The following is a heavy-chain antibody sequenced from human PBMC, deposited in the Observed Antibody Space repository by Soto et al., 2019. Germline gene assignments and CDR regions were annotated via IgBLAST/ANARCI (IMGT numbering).Heavy chain of an antibody. CDR2: ISCTGTSA. Sequence: GGSLRLSFAASGLTFSNYAMNWVRQAPGKGQEWVSFISCTGTSAYYAYSVKVRFTISRDNSKNTLYLQMNSLRAEDTAIYFCVKDGNGWYSSGSFDXWGRATLVTVSX. J-gene: IGHJ4*03. V-gene: IGHV3-23*01. CDR3: VKDGNGWYSSGSFDX. CDR1: GLTFSNYA. D-gene: IGHD6-19*01.